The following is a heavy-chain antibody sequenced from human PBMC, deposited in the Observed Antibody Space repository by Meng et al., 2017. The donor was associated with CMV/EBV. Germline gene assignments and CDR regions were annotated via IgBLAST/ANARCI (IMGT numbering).Heavy chain of an antibody. CDR1: GGSISSSTYY. V-gene: IGHV4-39*01. CDR2: IFYSGRA. J-gene: IGHJ6*02. CDR3: ARITAGTTSYGMDI. D-gene: IGHD1-7*01. Sequence: SETLSLTCTVSGGSISSSTYYWGWIRQPPGKGLEWIGSIFYSGRAFYNPSLKSRISISVDTSKNQFSLKLSSVTAADTAVYYCARITAGTTSYGMDIWGQGTTVTVSS.